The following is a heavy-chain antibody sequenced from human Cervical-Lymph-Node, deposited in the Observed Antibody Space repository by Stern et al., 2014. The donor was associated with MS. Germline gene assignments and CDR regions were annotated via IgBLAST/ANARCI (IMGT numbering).Heavy chain of an antibody. D-gene: IGHD3-10*01. Sequence: VQLVESGPGLVKPSETLSLTCSVSGGSISDTTYYWGWIRQPPGKGLDWIGNIYYYGNTNYNPSLKRRVTISVDTSKNHFSLRLISVTAADTAVYYCARHVSGSGSYSYHGVDVWGQGTTVTVSS. CDR2: IYYYGNT. J-gene: IGHJ6*02. CDR1: GGSISDTTYY. CDR3: ARHVSGSGSYSYHGVDV. V-gene: IGHV4-39*01.